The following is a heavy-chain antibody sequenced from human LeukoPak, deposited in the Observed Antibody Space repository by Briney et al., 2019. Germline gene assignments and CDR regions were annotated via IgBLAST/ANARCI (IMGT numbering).Heavy chain of an antibody. CDR1: GYTFTSYG. Sequence: GASVKVSCKASGYTFTSYGISWVRQAPGQGLEWMGWISAYNGNTNYAQKLQGRVTMTRDTSISTAYMELSRLRSDDTAVYYCARDEVLPHTMIVVEGCFDIWGQGTMVTVSS. D-gene: IGHD3-22*01. J-gene: IGHJ3*02. V-gene: IGHV1-18*01. CDR3: ARDEVLPHTMIVVEGCFDI. CDR2: ISAYNGNT.